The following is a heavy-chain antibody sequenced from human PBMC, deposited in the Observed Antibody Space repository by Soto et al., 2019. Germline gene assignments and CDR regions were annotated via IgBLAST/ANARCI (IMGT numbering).Heavy chain of an antibody. CDR3: ARGGGGWNTIFQRRLNWFDP. CDR2: INPSGGST. D-gene: IGHD3-3*01. J-gene: IGHJ5*02. Sequence: ASVKVSCKASGYTFTSYYMHLVRQAPGQGLEWMGIINPSGGSTSYAQKFQGRVTMTRDTSTSTVYMELSSLRSEDTAVYYCARGGGGWNTIFQRRLNWFDPWGQGTLVTVSS. V-gene: IGHV1-46*01. CDR1: GYTFTSYY.